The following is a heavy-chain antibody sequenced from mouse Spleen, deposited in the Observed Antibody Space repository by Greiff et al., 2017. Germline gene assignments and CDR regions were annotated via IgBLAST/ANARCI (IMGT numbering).Heavy chain of an antibody. CDR3: ATYYDHDEDYFDY. CDR1: GFTFSSYA. Sequence: EVQLVESGGGLVKPGGSLKLSCAASGFTFSSYAMSWVRQTPEKRLEWVATISSGGSYTYYPDSVKGRFTISRDNAKNTLYLQMSSLRSEDTAMYYCATYYDHDEDYFDYWGQGTTLTVSS. V-gene: IGHV5-9-3*01. J-gene: IGHJ2*01. CDR2: ISSGGSYT. D-gene: IGHD2-4*01.